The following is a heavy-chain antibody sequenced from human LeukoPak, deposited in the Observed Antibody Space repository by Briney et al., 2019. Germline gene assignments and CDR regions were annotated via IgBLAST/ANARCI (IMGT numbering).Heavy chain of an antibody. Sequence: PSQTLSLTCTVSGGSISSGGYYWSWIRQHPGKGLEWIGYIYYSGSTYYNPSLKSRVTISVDKSKNQFSLKLSSVTAADTAVYYCARDLTRVRTPGGLDVWGQGTTVTVSS. V-gene: IGHV4-31*03. D-gene: IGHD2-15*01. CDR2: IYYSGST. J-gene: IGHJ6*02. CDR3: ARDLTRVRTPGGLDV. CDR1: GGSISSGGYY.